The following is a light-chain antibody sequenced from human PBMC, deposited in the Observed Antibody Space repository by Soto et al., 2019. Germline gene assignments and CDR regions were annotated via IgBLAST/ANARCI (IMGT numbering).Light chain of an antibody. CDR3: QQYHIWPPWT. V-gene: IGKV3-20*01. CDR1: QSVSSSY. J-gene: IGKJ1*01. Sequence: EIVLTQSPGTLSLSPGGRGTLSCRASQSVSSSYLAWYQQKPGQAPRLLIYGASSRATGIPDRFSGSGSGTEFTLTISSLQSEDFAVYYCQQYHIWPPWTSGQGTKVDIK. CDR2: GAS.